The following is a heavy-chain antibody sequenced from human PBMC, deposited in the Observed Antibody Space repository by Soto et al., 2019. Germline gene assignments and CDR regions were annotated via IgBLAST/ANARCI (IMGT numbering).Heavy chain of an antibody. CDR2: IYSGGST. V-gene: IGHV3-53*01. J-gene: IGHJ3*02. Sequence: GGSLRLSCAASGFTVSSNYMSWVRQAPGKGLEWVSVIYSGGSTYYADSVKGRFTISRDNSKNTLYLQMNSLRAEDTAVYYCERATSSLEREAFDIWGQGTMVTVSS. D-gene: IGHD1-1*01. CDR3: ERATSSLEREAFDI. CDR1: GFTVSSNY.